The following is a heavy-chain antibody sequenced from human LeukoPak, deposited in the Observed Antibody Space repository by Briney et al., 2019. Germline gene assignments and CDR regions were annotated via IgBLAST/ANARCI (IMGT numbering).Heavy chain of an antibody. CDR2: INHSGST. CDR3: ASRQSPYSSSWYRVGAFDI. Sequence: SETLSLTCAVYGGSFSGYYWSWIRQPPGNGLEWIGEINHSGSTNYNPSLKSRVTISVDTSKNQFSLKLSSVTAADTAVYYCASRQSPYSSSWYRVGAFDIWGQGTMVTVSS. J-gene: IGHJ3*02. D-gene: IGHD6-13*01. CDR1: GGSFSGYY. V-gene: IGHV4-34*01.